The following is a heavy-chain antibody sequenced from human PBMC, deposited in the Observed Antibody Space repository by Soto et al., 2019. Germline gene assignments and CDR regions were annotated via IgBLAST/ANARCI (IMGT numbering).Heavy chain of an antibody. J-gene: IGHJ4*02. CDR1: GFTFSSYA. Sequence: EVQLLESGGGLVQPGGSLRLSCAASGFTFSSYAMSWVRQAPGKGLEWVSAISGSGGSTYYADSVKGRSTVSRDNCKNTLYLQMNSLRGEDTAVYYGAKDFLYGSSSVDYGGEGTLVAVSS. CDR3: AKDFLYGSSSVDY. CDR2: ISGSGGST. V-gene: IGHV3-23*01. D-gene: IGHD6-6*01.